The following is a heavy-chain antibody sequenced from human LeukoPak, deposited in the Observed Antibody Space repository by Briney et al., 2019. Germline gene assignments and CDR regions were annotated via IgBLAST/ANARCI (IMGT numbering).Heavy chain of an antibody. D-gene: IGHD3-9*01. Sequence: ASVKVSCKASGGTFSSYAISWVRQAPGQGLEWMGRINPNSGGTNYAQKFQGRVTMTRDTSISTAYMELSRLRSDDTAVYYCASDLLAHILTGYYMYFDYWGQGTLVSVSS. J-gene: IGHJ4*02. CDR1: GGTFSSYA. CDR3: ASDLLAHILTGYYMYFDY. V-gene: IGHV1-2*06. CDR2: INPNSGGT.